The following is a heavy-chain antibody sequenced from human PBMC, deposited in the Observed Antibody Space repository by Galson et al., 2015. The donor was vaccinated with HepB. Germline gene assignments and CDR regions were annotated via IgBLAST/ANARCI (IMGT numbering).Heavy chain of an antibody. CDR2: IWYDGSNK. CDR3: AGGYSSSLYFVDY. J-gene: IGHJ4*02. V-gene: IGHV3-33*01. D-gene: IGHD6-13*01. CDR1: GFTFSSYG. Sequence: SLRLSCAASGFTFSSYGVHWVRQAPGKGLEWVAGIWYDGSNKYYADSVKGRFTISRDNSKNTLYLQMNSLRAEDTAVYYCAGGYSSSLYFVDYWGQGSLVTVSS.